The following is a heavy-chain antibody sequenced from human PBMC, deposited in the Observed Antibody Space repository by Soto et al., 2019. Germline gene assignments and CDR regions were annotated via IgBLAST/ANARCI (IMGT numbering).Heavy chain of an antibody. V-gene: IGHV4-30-4*01. D-gene: IGHD2-8*01. CDR3: ARNGALDY. CDR2: ILYSGTT. Sequence: QVQLQESGPGLVKPSQTLSLTCTVSGGSISSGDYYWSWIRQPPGKGLEWIGYILYSGTTNYNPSPGSRITISVDTSKTQFSLNLTSVTAADTAVYYCARNGALDYWGRGTLVTVSS. CDR1: GGSISSGDYY. J-gene: IGHJ4*02.